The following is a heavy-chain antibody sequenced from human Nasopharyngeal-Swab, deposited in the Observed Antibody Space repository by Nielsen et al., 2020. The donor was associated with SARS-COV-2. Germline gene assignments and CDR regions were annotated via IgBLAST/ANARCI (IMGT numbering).Heavy chain of an antibody. D-gene: IGHD2-15*01. Sequence: SETLSLTCTVSGGSISSYYWSWIRQPPGKGLEWIGYIYYGGSTNYNPSLKSRVTISVDTSKNQFSLKLSSVTAADTAVYYCARHPGYCSGGSCYSRWFDPWGQGTLVTVSS. J-gene: IGHJ5*02. CDR3: ARHPGYCSGGSCYSRWFDP. CDR2: IYYGGST. V-gene: IGHV4-59*08. CDR1: GGSISSYY.